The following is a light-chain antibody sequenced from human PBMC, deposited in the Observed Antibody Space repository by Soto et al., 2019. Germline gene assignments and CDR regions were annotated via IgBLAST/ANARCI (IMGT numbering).Light chain of an antibody. J-gene: IGKJ1*01. CDR2: KAS. V-gene: IGKV1-5*03. CDR1: QSINSW. CDR3: QQYNSYST. Sequence: DSQMTQSPSTLSASVGDRVTITCRASQSINSWLAWYQQKPGKAPKLLIYKASSLESGVPSRFSGSGSETEFTLTISSLQPDDFATYYCQQYNSYSTFGQGTKVDIK.